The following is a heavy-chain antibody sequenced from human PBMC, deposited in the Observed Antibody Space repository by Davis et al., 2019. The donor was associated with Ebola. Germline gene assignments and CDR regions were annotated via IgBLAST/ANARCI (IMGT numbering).Heavy chain of an antibody. CDR3: VPGTWI. D-gene: IGHD5-18*01. CDR1: GFTLSDYY. CDR2: IRSSDTTI. J-gene: IGHJ4*02. Sequence: GGSLRLSCAASGFTLSDYYMSWIRQAPGKGLEWVSSIRSSDTTIYYSDPVKGRFTVSRDNAKNSLYLQMNTLRVEDTAIYYCVPGTWIRGQGTLVTVSS. V-gene: IGHV3-11*04.